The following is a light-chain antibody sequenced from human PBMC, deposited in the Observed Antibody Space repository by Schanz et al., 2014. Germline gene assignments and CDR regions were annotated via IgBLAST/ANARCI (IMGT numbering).Light chain of an antibody. CDR1: QDISSW. CDR2: DAS. CDR3: QQYNSYPFT. J-gene: IGKJ3*01. V-gene: IGKV1D-16*01. Sequence: DIQMPQSPSSVSASVGDRVAITCRASQDISSWLAWYQQKPGKAPKLLIYDASSLQSGVPSRFSGSGSGTDFTLSISSLQPDDVAIYYCQQYNSYPFTFGPGTKVDIK.